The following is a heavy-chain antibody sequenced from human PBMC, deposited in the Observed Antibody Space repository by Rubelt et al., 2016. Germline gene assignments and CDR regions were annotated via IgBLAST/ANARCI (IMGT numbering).Heavy chain of an antibody. Sequence: GAGLLKPSETLSLTCAVYGGSFSGYYWSWIRQPPGKGLEWIGEINHSGSTNYNPSLKSRVTISVDTSKNQFSLKLSSVTAADTAVYYCARGLKATRGVGYYYGMDVWGQGTTVTVSS. J-gene: IGHJ6*02. CDR1: GGSFSGYY. CDR2: INHSGST. CDR3: ARGLKATRGVGYYYGMDV. V-gene: IGHV4-34*01. D-gene: IGHD5-12*01.